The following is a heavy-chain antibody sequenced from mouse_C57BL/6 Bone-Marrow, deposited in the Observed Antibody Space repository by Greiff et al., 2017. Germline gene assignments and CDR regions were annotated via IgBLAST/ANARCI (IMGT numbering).Heavy chain of an antibody. CDR1: GFNIKDDY. D-gene: IGHD1-1*01. CDR3: TTDPITTVVAYVYYYAMDY. CDR2: IDPENGDT. V-gene: IGHV14-4*01. J-gene: IGHJ4*01. Sequence: VQLKQSGAELVRPRASVKLSCTASGFNIKDDYMHWVKQRPEQGLEWIGWIDPENGDTEYASKFQGKATITADTSSNTAYLQLSSLTSEDTAVYYCTTDPITTVVAYVYYYAMDYWGQGTSVTVSS.